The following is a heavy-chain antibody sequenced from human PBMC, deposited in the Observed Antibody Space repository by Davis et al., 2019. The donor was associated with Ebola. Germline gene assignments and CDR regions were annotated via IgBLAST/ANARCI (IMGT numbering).Heavy chain of an antibody. Sequence: SLKIPCLASGFTFDEFVMHWVRQVPGKGLEWVAGLSWSGNTIRYADSVKGRFTISRDNAKNSLYLQMSSLRGDDTAFYYCARGRYSSTLRAFDFWGQGTLVTVSS. D-gene: IGHD2-2*01. V-gene: IGHV3-9*01. CDR1: GFTFDEFV. CDR2: LSWSGNTI. CDR3: ARGRYSSTLRAFDF. J-gene: IGHJ4*02.